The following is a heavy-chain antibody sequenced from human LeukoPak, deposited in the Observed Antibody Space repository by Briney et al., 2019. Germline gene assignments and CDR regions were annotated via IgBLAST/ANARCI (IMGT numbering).Heavy chain of an antibody. Sequence: GGSLRLSCAASGLSFSNAWMTWVRQAPGKGLEWVGRIKSKDQGATTDFAAPVKGRFILSRDDSLNTVYLRMNSLKSEDTAVYYCTTWGEKYSAHWDDAFDIWGQGTMVTVSS. D-gene: IGHD1-26*01. V-gene: IGHV3-15*01. J-gene: IGHJ3*02. CDR3: TTWGEKYSAHWDDAFDI. CDR2: IKSKDQGATT. CDR1: GLSFSNAW.